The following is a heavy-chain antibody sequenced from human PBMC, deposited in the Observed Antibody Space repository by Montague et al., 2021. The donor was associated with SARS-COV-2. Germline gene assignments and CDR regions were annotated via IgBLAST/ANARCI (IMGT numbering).Heavy chain of an antibody. V-gene: IGHV2-70*11. CDR1: GFSLSTSGMC. Sequence: PALVKPTQTLTLTCTFSGFSLSTSGMCVSWIRQPPGKALEWLARIDWDDDKYYSTSLKTRLTISKDTSKNQVVLTMTNVDPVDTATYYCARIRVDIVALDYWGQGTLVTVSS. CDR2: IDWDDDK. D-gene: IGHD5-12*01. J-gene: IGHJ4*02. CDR3: ARIRVDIVALDY.